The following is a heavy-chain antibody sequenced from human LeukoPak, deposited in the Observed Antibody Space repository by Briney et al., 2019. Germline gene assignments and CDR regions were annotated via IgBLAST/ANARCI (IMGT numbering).Heavy chain of an antibody. D-gene: IGHD1-26*01. Sequence: GGSLRLSCAASGFTFSSYWMSWVRQAPGKGLEWVANIKQDGSEKYYVDSVKGRFTISRDNAKNSLYLQMNSLRAEDTAVYYCARDTSGWELLTFGYYYYYMDVWGKGTTVTVSS. CDR3: ARDTSGWELLTFGYYYYYMDV. V-gene: IGHV3-7*01. CDR1: GFTFSSYW. CDR2: IKQDGSEK. J-gene: IGHJ6*03.